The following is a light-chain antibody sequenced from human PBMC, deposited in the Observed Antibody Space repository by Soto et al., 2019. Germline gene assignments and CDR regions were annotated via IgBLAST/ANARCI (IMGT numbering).Light chain of an antibody. V-gene: IGKV3-15*01. CDR1: QSVSTN. CDR2: GAF. CDR3: QQYNDWLELT. Sequence: EIVMTQSPATLSVYPGERATLSCRASQSVSTNLAWYQQKVGQAPRLLIYGAFTRATGIPARFSGGGSGTEFTLTISSLQSEDSAVYYCQQYNDWLELTFGGGTKVEIK. J-gene: IGKJ4*01.